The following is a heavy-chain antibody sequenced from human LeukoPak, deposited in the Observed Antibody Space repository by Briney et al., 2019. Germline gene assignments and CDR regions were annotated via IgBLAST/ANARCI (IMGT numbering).Heavy chain of an antibody. V-gene: IGHV3-7*01. Sequence: GGSLRLSCAASGFTFSSYWMSWVRQAPGKGLEWVANIKQDGSEKYYVDSVKGRFTISRDNAKNSLYLQMNSLRAEDTAVYYCARDRRRDGYNWGRFDYWGQGTLVTVSS. J-gene: IGHJ4*02. CDR1: GFTFSSYW. D-gene: IGHD5-24*01. CDR3: ARDRRRDGYNWGRFDY. CDR2: IKQDGSEK.